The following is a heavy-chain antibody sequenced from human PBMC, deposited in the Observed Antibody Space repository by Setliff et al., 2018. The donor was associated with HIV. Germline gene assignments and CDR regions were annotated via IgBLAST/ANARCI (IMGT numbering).Heavy chain of an antibody. CDR3: VRDDYGYNGKGFDY. V-gene: IGHV4-30-4*08. Sequence: SETLSLTCTVSGGSISNGDHYWAWIRQSPGKGLEWIGYIYYTGDTYYNPSLKSRVTISIDTSNNQISLRLSSVTAADTAMYYCVRDDYGYNGKGFDYWGPGTLVTVSS. CDR2: IYYTGDT. CDR1: GGSISNGDHY. J-gene: IGHJ4*02. D-gene: IGHD4-17*01.